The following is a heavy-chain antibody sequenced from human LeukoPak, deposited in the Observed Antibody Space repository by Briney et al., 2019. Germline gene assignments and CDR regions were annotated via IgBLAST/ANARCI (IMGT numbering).Heavy chain of an antibody. CDR3: ARHRMPGIAVAASDY. J-gene: IGHJ4*02. V-gene: IGHV5-10-1*01. D-gene: IGHD6-19*01. CDR1: GYSFTSYW. Sequence: RGESLKISCKGSGYSFTSYWISWVRQMPGKGLEWMGRIDPSDSYTNYSPSFQGHVTISADKSISTAYLQWSSLKASDTAMYYCARHRMPGIAVAASDYWGQGTLVTVSS. CDR2: IDPSDSYT.